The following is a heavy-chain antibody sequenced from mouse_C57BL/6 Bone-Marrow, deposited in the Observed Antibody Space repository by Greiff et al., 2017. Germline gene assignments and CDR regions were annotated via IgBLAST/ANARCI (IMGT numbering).Heavy chain of an antibody. J-gene: IGHJ4*01. CDR2: INPNNGGT. Sequence: EVQLQQSGPELVKPGASVKISCKASGYTFTDYYMNWVKQSHGKSLEWIGDINPNNGGTSYNQKFKGKATLTVDKSSSTAYMELRSLTSEDSAVYYCARDDYDPPYAMDYWGQGTSVTVSS. CDR1: GYTFTDYY. V-gene: IGHV1-26*01. D-gene: IGHD2-4*01. CDR3: ARDDYDPPYAMDY.